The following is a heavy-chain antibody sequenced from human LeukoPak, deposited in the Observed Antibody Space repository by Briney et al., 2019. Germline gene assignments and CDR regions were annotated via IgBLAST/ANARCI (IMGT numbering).Heavy chain of an antibody. J-gene: IGHJ4*02. CDR2: ISYDGSNK. Sequence: PGGSLRLSCAASGFTFSSYAMHWVRQAPGKGLEWVAVISYDGSNKYYADSAKGRFTISRDDAQNSLYLQMNSLRADDTAVYYCGRDLIGTAASWDCWGQGTLVTVSS. V-gene: IGHV3-30-3*01. CDR1: GFTFSSYA. CDR3: GRDLIGTAASWDC. D-gene: IGHD1/OR15-1a*01.